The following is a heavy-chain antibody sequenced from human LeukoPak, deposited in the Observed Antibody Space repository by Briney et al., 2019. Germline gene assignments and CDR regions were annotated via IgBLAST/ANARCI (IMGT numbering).Heavy chain of an antibody. CDR2: IESDSSRS. Sequence: GGSLRLSCAASGFTYNRYGMSWVRQAPGKGLEWVSGIESDSSRSFYADSVKGRFTISRDSSKNTLYLQMNSLRAEDTAVYYCTRASMTTVTTSPSWGQGTLVTVSS. CDR1: GFTYNRYG. D-gene: IGHD4-17*01. V-gene: IGHV3-23*03. CDR3: TRASMTTVTTSPS. J-gene: IGHJ4*02.